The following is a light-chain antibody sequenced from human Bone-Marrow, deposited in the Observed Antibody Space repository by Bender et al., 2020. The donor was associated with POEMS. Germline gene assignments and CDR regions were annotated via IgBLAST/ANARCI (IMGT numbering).Light chain of an antibody. V-gene: IGLV1-44*01. CDR2: TNN. Sequence: QSVLTQPPSVSGTPGQRVTISCSGSGSNIGGYPVNWYQQLPGTAPRLLIYTNNERPSGVPDRFSGSKSGTSASLAITGLQSDDEAIYFCVAWDASLNGWVFGGGTKPTVL. CDR1: GSNIGGYP. J-gene: IGLJ3*02. CDR3: VAWDASLNGWV.